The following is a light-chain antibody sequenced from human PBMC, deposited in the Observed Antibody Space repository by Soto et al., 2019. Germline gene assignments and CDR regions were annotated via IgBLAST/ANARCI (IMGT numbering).Light chain of an antibody. CDR1: QAIYNY. Sequence: DIQMTQSPSSLSASVGDRVTITCRASQAIYNYLAWYQQKPGKVPTLLISAAATLQSGVPSRFSGSGSGTDFTLTISSLQPEDVATYYCQKFSAVPTFGGGTKVEI. V-gene: IGKV1-27*01. J-gene: IGKJ4*01. CDR2: AAA. CDR3: QKFSAVPT.